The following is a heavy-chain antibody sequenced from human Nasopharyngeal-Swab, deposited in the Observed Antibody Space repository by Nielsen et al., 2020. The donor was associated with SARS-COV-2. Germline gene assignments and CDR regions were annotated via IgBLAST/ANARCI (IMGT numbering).Heavy chain of an antibody. V-gene: IGHV3-30*04. Sequence: GGSLRLSCAASGFTFSSYAMHWVRQAPGKGLEWVAVISYDGSNKYYADSVKGRFTISRDNSKNTLYLQMNSLRAEDTAVYYCAPFWSGYYDYYYGMDVWGQGTTVTVSS. D-gene: IGHD3-3*01. CDR3: APFWSGYYDYYYGMDV. CDR2: ISYDGSNK. CDR1: GFTFSSYA. J-gene: IGHJ6*02.